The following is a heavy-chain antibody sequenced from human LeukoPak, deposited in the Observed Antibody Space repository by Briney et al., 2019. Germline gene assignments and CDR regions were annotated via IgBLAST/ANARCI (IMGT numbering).Heavy chain of an antibody. CDR3: AGLVVPGHFDP. V-gene: IGHV4-39*07. CDR1: GGSIGSSNYY. D-gene: IGHD2-2*01. Sequence: SETLSLTCTVSGGSIGSSNYYWGWIRQPPGKGLEFIGSISYSGSTYYKPSLKSRGAISVDTSKNQFSLKLSSVTAADTAVYYCAGLVVPGHFDPWGQGTLVTVSS. J-gene: IGHJ5*02. CDR2: ISYSGST.